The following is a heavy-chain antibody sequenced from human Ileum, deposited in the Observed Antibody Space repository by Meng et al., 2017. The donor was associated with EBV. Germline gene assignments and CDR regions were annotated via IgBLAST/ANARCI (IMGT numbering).Heavy chain of an antibody. CDR1: GAPSTSYE. Sequence: VHMVLCVGEVKKPSSPVKVYCESSGAPSTSYEIHWVLQAPGKGLEWMGGIVPIFGTGTSAQKFQDRLTLNADSSTSTAYMELRGLRSEDTAVYYCAISSKSGPSYYFDYWGQGTLVTVSS. D-gene: IGHD3-10*01. CDR2: IVPIFGTG. J-gene: IGHJ4*02. V-gene: IGHV1-69*01. CDR3: AISSKSGPSYYFDY.